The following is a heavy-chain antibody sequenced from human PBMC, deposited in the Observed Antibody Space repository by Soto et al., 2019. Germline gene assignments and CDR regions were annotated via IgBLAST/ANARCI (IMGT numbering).Heavy chain of an antibody. CDR2: ISGSSGST. J-gene: IGHJ6*02. CDR1: GFSFRNYA. D-gene: IGHD3-9*01. V-gene: IGHV3-23*01. CDR3: AKDPLNYDVLTGNYYYYGMEV. Sequence: EVQLLESGGGLVQPGGSLRLSCAGSGFSFRNYAMSWVRQAPGKGLEWVSSISGSSGSTYYADSVKGRFTVSRDNSKYTLFMQLDSLRAEDTGVYYCAKDPLNYDVLTGNYYYYGMEVWGQGTTVTVSS.